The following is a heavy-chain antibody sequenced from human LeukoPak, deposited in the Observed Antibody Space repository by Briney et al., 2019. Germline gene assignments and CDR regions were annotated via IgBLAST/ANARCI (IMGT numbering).Heavy chain of an antibody. CDR2: INPNSGGT. CDR3: ARDRPGLYYYGMDV. Sequence: ASVKVSCKVSGYTFIGYYLHWVRQAPGQGLEWMGWINPNSGGTNQAQKFQGRATMTRDTSVSTAYLELSRLRSDDTAVHYCARDRPGLYYYGMDVWGQGTTVTVSS. D-gene: IGHD1-14*01. V-gene: IGHV1-2*02. J-gene: IGHJ6*02. CDR1: GYTFIGYY.